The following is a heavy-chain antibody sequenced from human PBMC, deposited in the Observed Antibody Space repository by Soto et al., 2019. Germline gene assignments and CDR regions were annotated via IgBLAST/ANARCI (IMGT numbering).Heavy chain of an antibody. CDR1: GFTFSSYG. D-gene: IGHD4-17*01. CDR2: ISYDGSNK. V-gene: IGHV3-30*18. Sequence: QVQLVESGGGVVQPGRSLRLSCAASGFTFSSYGMHWVRQAPGKGLEWVAVISYDGSNKYYADSVKGRFTISRDNSKNXXYXQXXSLRAEDTAVYYCAKSRTTVVTPGEFYYYYYGMDVWGQGTTVTVSS. CDR3: AKSRTTVVTPGEFYYYYYGMDV. J-gene: IGHJ6*02.